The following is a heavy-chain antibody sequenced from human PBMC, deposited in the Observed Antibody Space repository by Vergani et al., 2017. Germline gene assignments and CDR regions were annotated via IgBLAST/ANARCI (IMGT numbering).Heavy chain of an antibody. Sequence: QVQLVESGGGVVQPGGSVRLSCAASGFTFSDYGMHWVRQAPGKGLEWVTFIRYDESNKYYADSVKGRFTISRDNSISALYLQMNSLRAEDTAVYDCAKDTSDYGDFGYFDYWGQGTLVTVSS. CDR3: AKDTSDYGDFGYFDY. CDR1: GFTFSDYG. V-gene: IGHV3-30*02. J-gene: IGHJ4*02. CDR2: IRYDESNK. D-gene: IGHD4-17*01.